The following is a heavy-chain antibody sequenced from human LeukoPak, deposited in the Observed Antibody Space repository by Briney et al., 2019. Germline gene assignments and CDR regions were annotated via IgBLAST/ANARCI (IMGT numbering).Heavy chain of an antibody. CDR3: ARPTGYSSTWYPFDY. J-gene: IGHJ4*02. CDR1: GFTFSSYW. Sequence: GGSLRLSCAASGFTFSSYWMNWVRQAPGKGLEWVANIKQDGSEKYYVDSVKGRFTISRDNAKNLLYLQMNSLRAEDTAVYYCARPTGYSSTWYPFDYWGQGTLVTVSS. CDR2: IKQDGSEK. D-gene: IGHD6-13*01. V-gene: IGHV3-7*01.